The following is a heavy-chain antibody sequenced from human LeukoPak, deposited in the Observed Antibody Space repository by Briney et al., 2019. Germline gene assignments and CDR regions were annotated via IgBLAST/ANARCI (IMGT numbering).Heavy chain of an antibody. V-gene: IGHV4-39*01. Sequence: SETLSLTFTVSGGSISSSSYYWGWIRQPPGKGLEWIGSIYYSGSSYYNPSLKSRVTISVDTSKNQFSLNLSSVTAADTAVYYCARRSGVYYFDYWGQGTLVTVSS. CDR2: IYYSGSS. J-gene: IGHJ4*02. CDR3: ARRSGVYYFDY. D-gene: IGHD3-16*01. CDR1: GGSISSSSYY.